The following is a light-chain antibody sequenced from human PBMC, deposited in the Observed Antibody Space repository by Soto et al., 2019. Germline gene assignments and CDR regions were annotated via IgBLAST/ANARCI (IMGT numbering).Light chain of an antibody. CDR3: SSYTTTTPLGRV. V-gene: IGLV2-14*03. CDR1: SSDVGGYNY. CDR2: DVT. Sequence: QSALTQAASVSGSPGQSITISCTGTSSDVGGYNYVSWYQQHPGKAPKLIIYDVTNRPSGVSYRFSGSKSGNTASLTISGLPPQDEADYYCSSYTTTTPLGRVFGGGTKVTVL. J-gene: IGLJ3*02.